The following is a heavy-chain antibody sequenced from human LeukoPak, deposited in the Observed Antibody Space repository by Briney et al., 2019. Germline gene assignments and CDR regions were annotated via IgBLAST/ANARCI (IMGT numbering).Heavy chain of an antibody. CDR3: ARRIAVASANWFDP. CDR2: IFPGDSDT. Sequence: GESLKISCKGSGYSFTNYWIGWVRQMPGKGLEWMGIIFPGDSDTRYSPSFQGQVTISADKSINTAYLQWSSLKASDTAMYYCARRIAVASANWFDPWGQGTLVTVSS. D-gene: IGHD6-19*01. V-gene: IGHV5-51*01. CDR1: GYSFTNYW. J-gene: IGHJ5*02.